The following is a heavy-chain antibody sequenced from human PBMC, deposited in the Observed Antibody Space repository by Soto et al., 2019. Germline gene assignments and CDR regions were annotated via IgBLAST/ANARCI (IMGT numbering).Heavy chain of an antibody. V-gene: IGHV3-33*01. J-gene: IGHJ6*02. D-gene: IGHD1-26*01. Sequence: VQLFESGGGVVQPGRSLRLSCEVSGFTFSRYGMHWVRQAPGKGLEWVAIIWYDGNNKYYGDSVKGRFTISRDTSKNTLYLQMNTLRAEDTAIYYCARDGRVEGYGMDVWGQGTTVTVSS. CDR1: GFTFSRYG. CDR2: IWYDGNNK. CDR3: ARDGRVEGYGMDV.